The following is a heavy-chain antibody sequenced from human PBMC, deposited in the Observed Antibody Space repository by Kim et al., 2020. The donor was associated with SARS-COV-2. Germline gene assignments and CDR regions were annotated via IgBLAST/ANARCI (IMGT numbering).Heavy chain of an antibody. V-gene: IGHV1-3*01. D-gene: IGHD4-17*01. CDR3: ARDGDNGDYVKFDY. Sequence: SQKFQDRVTITRDTAANTAYMELSSLRSEDTAVYYCARDGDNGDYVKFDYWGQGTLVTVSS. J-gene: IGHJ4*02.